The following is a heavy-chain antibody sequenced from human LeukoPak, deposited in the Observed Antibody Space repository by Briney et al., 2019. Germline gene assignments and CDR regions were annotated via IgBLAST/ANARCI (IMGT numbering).Heavy chain of an antibody. CDR2: IWYDGSNK. J-gene: IGHJ4*02. D-gene: IGHD1-26*01. Sequence: GGSLRLSCVASGFPFSSYGMHWVRQAPGRGLEWVAVIWYDGSNKYYADSMKGRFTISRDNSKNTLYLQMNSLRVEDTGVYYCARAVGPFDYWGQGTLVTVSS. CDR1: GFPFSSYG. CDR3: ARAVGPFDY. V-gene: IGHV3-33*01.